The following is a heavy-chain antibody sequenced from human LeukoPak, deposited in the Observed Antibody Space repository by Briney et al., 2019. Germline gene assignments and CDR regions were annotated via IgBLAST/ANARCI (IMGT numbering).Heavy chain of an antibody. CDR2: IYYSGST. D-gene: IGHD6-6*01. CDR1: GGSISSGGYY. Sequence: SQTLSLTCAVSGGSISSGGYYWSWIRQPPGKGLEWIGYIYYSGSTNYNPSLKSRVTISVDTSKNQFSLKLSSVTAADTAVYYCARHRGDSSSSEDFDYWGQGTLVTVSS. V-gene: IGHV4-61*08. CDR3: ARHRGDSSSSEDFDY. J-gene: IGHJ4*02.